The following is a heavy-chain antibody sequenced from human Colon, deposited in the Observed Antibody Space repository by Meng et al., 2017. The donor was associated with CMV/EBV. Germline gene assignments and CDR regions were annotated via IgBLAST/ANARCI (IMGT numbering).Heavy chain of an antibody. CDR2: IGSDGNNK. CDR1: GFIFSGYG. CDR3: ARGPDYGDFDY. D-gene: IGHD4-17*01. V-gene: IGHV3-30*02. J-gene: IGHJ4*02. Sequence: GGSLRLSCGASGFIFSGYGMHWVRQAPGKGLEWVSFIGSDGNNKYYSDSVKGRFTISRDNSKNTLYLQMNSLRAEDTAVYYCARGPDYGDFDYWGQGTLVTVSS.